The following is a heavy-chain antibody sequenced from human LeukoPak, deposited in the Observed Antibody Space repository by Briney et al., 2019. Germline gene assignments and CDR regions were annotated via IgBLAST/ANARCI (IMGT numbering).Heavy chain of an antibody. J-gene: IGHJ4*02. CDR3: ATSPYSSGWSV. CDR1: GGTFISYA. CDR2: IIPIFGTA. D-gene: IGHD6-19*01. Sequence: ASXKVSCKASGGTFISYAISWVRQAPGQGLEWMGRIIPIFGTANYAQKFQGRVTITTDESTSTAYMELSSLRSEDTAVYYCATSPYSSGWSVWGQGTLVTVSS. V-gene: IGHV1-69*05.